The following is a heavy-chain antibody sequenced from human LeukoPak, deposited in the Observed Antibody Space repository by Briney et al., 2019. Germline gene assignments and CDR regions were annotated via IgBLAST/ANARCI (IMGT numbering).Heavy chain of an antibody. CDR2: ISWDGGST. V-gene: IGHV3-43*01. J-gene: IGHJ4*02. CDR1: GFTFDDYT. CDR3: ANGLKGVVPAASMSDY. Sequence: PGGSLRLSCAASGFTFDDYTMHWVRQAPGKGLEWASLISWDGGSTYYADSVKGRFTTSRDNSKNSLYLQMNSLRTEDTALYYCANGLKGVVPAASMSDYWGQGTLVTVSS. D-gene: IGHD2-2*01.